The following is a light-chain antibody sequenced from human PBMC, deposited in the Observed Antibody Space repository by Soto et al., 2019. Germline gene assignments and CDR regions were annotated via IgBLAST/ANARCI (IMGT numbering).Light chain of an antibody. J-gene: IGKJ1*01. CDR3: LQDINYTWT. Sequence: AIQRTQSASSLSASVGDRVTISCGASQGIGNALGWYQQKPGKPPKLLIYGASNLQSGVPPRFSGSGSGTDFTLAISSLKNEDSATYYCLQDINYTWTFGQGTKVDIK. CDR2: GAS. V-gene: IGKV1-6*01. CDR1: QGIGNA.